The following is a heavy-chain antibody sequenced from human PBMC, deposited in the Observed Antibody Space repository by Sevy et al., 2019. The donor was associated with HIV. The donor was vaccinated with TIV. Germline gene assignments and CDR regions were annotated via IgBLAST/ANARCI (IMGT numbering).Heavy chain of an antibody. CDR2: IIPICGTA. CDR1: GGTFSSYA. D-gene: IGHD5-18*01. V-gene: IGHV1-69*06. Sequence: ASVKVSCKASGGTFSSYAISWVRQAPGQGLEWMGGIIPICGTANYAQKFQGRVTITADKSTSTAYMELSSLRSEDTAVYYGASTAGSYGTNLQFDYWGQGTLVTVSS. J-gene: IGHJ4*02. CDR3: ASTAGSYGTNLQFDY.